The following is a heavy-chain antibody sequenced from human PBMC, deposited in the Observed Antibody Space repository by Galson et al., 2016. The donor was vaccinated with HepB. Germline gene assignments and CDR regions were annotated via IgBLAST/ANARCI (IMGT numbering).Heavy chain of an antibody. J-gene: IGHJ6*02. CDR1: GFTFSSYS. V-gene: IGHV3-21*01. Sequence: SLRLSCAASGFTFSSYSMNWVRQAPGKGLEWVSSISSSSSYIYYADSVKGRFTISRDNAKNSLYLQMNSLRAEDTAVYYCARDGKRGRWRLGGMDVWGQGTTVTVSS. D-gene: IGHD4-23*01. CDR3: ARDGKRGRWRLGGMDV. CDR2: ISSSSSYI.